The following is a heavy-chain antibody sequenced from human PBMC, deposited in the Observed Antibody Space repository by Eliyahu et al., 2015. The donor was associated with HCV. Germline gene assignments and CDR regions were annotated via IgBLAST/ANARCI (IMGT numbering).Heavy chain of an antibody. CDR1: XXSISSGSYY. V-gene: IGHV4-61*02. D-gene: IGHD5-12*01. CDR3: ARVGLRKAFDI. Sequence: QVQLQESGPGLVKPSQTLSLXCTASXXSISSGSYYWXWIRXPAGKGLEWIGRIYTSGSTNYNPSLKSRVTISVDTSKNQFSLKLSSVTAADTAVYYCARVGLRKAFDIWGQGTMVTVSS. J-gene: IGHJ3*02. CDR2: IYTSGST.